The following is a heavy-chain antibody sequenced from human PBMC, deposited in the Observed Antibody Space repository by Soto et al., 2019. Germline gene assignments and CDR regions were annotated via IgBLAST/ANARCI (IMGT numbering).Heavy chain of an antibody. D-gene: IGHD2-21*02. Sequence: QAQLVASGGGVVQPGGSLRLSCAASGFSFNSYGMHWVRQAPGKGLEWVAFISYDGSRTYYADSVKGRFTISRDGSTKTLFLQMNSLRHEVSRVYYCAKNSRHIVVLTTFLDSWGQGDLVTVSS. CDR2: ISYDGSRT. V-gene: IGHV3-30*18. CDR1: GFSFNSYG. CDR3: AKNSRHIVVLTTFLDS. J-gene: IGHJ5*01.